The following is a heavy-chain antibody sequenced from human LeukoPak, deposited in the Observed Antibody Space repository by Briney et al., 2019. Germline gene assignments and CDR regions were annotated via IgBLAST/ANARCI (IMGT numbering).Heavy chain of an antibody. V-gene: IGHV3-15*01. J-gene: IGHJ4*02. CDR1: GFTFSNAW. CDR2: IKSKTDGGTT. D-gene: IGHD3-3*01. Sequence: PGGSLRLSCAASGFTFSNAWMSWVRQAPGKGLEWVGCIKSKTDGGTTDYAAPVKGRFTISRDDSKNTLYLQMNSLKTEDTAVYYCTTDAPYYDFWSVYPIDFWGQGTLVTVSS. CDR3: TTDAPYYDFWSVYPIDF.